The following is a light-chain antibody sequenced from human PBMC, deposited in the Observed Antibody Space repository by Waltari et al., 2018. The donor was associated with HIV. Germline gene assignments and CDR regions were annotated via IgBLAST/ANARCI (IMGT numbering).Light chain of an antibody. CDR3: LQYKDFPLT. Sequence: DIQMTQSPSSLSASVGDRVIITCQASQAISNYLNWYQQRPGKAPKLLIYKASSLESGVPSRFSGSGSGTDFTLTISSLQPDDFATYYCLQYKDFPLTFGGGTKVEIK. V-gene: IGKV1-5*03. J-gene: IGKJ4*01. CDR2: KAS. CDR1: QAISNY.